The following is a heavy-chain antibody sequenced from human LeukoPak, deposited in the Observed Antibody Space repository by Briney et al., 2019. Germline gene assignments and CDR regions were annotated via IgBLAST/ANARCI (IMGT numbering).Heavy chain of an antibody. CDR3: ALGSTVITSWGY. D-gene: IGHD4-23*01. Sequence: ESGPTLVKPTQTLTLTCTFSGFSLSTNGVGVGWIRQPPGKALEWLALIYWNDDKRYRPSLKSRLSITKDTSKNQVVLTMTKMDPVDTATYYCALGSTVITSWGYWGQGTLVTVSS. V-gene: IGHV2-5*01. J-gene: IGHJ4*02. CDR1: GFSLSTNGVG. CDR2: IYWNDDK.